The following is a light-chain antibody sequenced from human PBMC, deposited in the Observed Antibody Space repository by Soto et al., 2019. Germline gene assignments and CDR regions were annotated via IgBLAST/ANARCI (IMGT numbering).Light chain of an antibody. CDR2: DVS. CDR1: SSDVGAYNY. Sequence: QSALTQPRSVSGSPGQSVTISCTGTSSDVGAYNYVSWYQHHPGKAPKFMIYDVSKRPSGVPDRFSGSKSGNTASLTISGLQGEDEADYYCCSYAGSYTGVFGTGTKLTVL. V-gene: IGLV2-11*01. CDR3: CSYAGSYTGV. J-gene: IGLJ1*01.